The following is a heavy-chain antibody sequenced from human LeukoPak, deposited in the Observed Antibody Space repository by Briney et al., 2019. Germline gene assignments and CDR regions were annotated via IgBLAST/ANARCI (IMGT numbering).Heavy chain of an antibody. CDR1: GYIFTTSW. J-gene: IGHJ4*02. CDR3: ARTYSGSYYGLDY. Sequence: GESLKISCKGSGYIFTTSWIGWVRQMPGKGLEWMGIIYPGDSDTRYSPSFQGQVTISADKSISTAYLQWSSLKASGTAMYYCARTYSGSYYGLDYWGQGTLVTVSS. CDR2: IYPGDSDT. V-gene: IGHV5-51*01. D-gene: IGHD1-26*01.